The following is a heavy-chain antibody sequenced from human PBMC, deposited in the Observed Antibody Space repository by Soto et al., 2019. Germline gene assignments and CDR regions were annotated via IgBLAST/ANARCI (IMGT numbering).Heavy chain of an antibody. V-gene: IGHV4-31*03. CDR1: GGSISSGGYY. CDR2: IYYSGST. CDR3: ARVPYGDYPYYFDY. D-gene: IGHD4-17*01. J-gene: IGHJ4*02. Sequence: LSLTCTVSGGSISSGGYYWSWIRHHPVKGLDWIGYIYYSGSTYYNPSLKSRVTISVDTSKNQFSLKLSSVTAADTAVYYCARVPYGDYPYYFDYWGQGTLVTVSS.